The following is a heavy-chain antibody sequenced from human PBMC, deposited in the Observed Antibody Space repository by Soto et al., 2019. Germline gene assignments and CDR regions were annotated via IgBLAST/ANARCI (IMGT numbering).Heavy chain of an antibody. J-gene: IGHJ5*02. CDR2: IIPIFGTA. Sequence: SVKVSCKASGGTFSSYAISWVRQAPGQGLEWMGGIIPIFGTANYAQKFQGRVTITADESTSTAYMELSSLRSGDTAVYYCARGYTDSSSSGWFDPWGQGTLVTVSS. CDR1: GGTFSSYA. CDR3: ARGYTDSSSSGWFDP. V-gene: IGHV1-69*13. D-gene: IGHD6-6*01.